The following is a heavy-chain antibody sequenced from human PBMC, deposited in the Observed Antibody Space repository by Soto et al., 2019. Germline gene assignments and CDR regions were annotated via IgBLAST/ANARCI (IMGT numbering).Heavy chain of an antibody. J-gene: IGHJ4*02. CDR1: GGSISSSSYY. V-gene: IGHV4-39*01. CDR3: ARRGVGGIKYYYDSSGYYFSEYYFDY. D-gene: IGHD3-22*01. Sequence: SETLSLTCTVSGGSISSSSYYWGWIRQPPGKGLEWIGSIYYSGSTYYNPSLKSRVTISVDTYNNQFSLKLSSVTAADTGVYYCARRGVGGIKYYYDSSGYYFSEYYFDYWGQGTLVTVSS. CDR2: IYYSGST.